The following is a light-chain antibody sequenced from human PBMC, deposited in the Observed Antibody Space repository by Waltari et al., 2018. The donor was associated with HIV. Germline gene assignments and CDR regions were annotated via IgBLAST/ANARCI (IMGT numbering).Light chain of an antibody. CDR2: KDI. Sequence: SYELTQTPSVSVSPGQTARIRCSRGALPKKSSYWYGQKPGQAPVLIIYKDIERPSGIPERISGSRSGTGVTLTISDVQAEDEGDYYCQSTDHDGTWVFGGGTKLTVL. V-gene: IGLV3-25*03. J-gene: IGLJ3*02. CDR3: QSTDHDGTWV. CDR1: ALPKKS.